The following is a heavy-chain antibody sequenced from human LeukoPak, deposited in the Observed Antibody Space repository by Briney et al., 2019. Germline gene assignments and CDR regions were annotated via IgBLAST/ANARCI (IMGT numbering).Heavy chain of an antibody. CDR3: AADDQQLML. CDR1: EFTFSNSA. CDR2: IVVGSGHT. Sequence: SVKVSCKAFEFTFSNSAFQWVRQARGQRLEWMGWIVVGSGHTNYAQRYQERVIITRDMSTKTVYMELSSLKSEDTAVYYCAADDQQLMLWGQGTLVAVSS. D-gene: IGHD2-2*01. V-gene: IGHV1-58*01. J-gene: IGHJ4*02.